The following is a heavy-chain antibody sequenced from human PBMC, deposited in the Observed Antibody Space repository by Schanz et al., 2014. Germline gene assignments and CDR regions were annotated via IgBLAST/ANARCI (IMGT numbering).Heavy chain of an antibody. J-gene: IGHJ6*02. CDR3: ARAPTGYGMDV. CDR1: GGTFTSYA. V-gene: IGHV1-69*04. Sequence: QVQLVQSGAEVRKPGSSVRVSCKASGGTFTSYAFSWVRQAPGQGLEWMGRIIPIVDITNYAQKFLGRVTITADKSTSTAYMELKSLRSADTAVYYCARAPTGYGMDVWGQGTTVTVSS. CDR2: IIPIVDIT.